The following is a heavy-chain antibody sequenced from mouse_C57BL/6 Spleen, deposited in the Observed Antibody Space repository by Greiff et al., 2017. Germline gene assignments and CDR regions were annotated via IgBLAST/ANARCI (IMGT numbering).Heavy chain of an antibody. D-gene: IGHD2-3*01. CDR2: INPSNGGT. CDR1: GYTFTSSW. J-gene: IGHJ4*01. Sequence: VQLQQPGTELVKPGASVKLSCKASGYTFTSSWMHWVKQRPGKGLEWIGNINPSNGGTNYNEKFKSKATLTVDKSSSTAYMQLSSLTSEDSAVYYCARWDGCYYYAMDYRGQGTSDTVSS. CDR3: ARWDGCYYYAMDY. V-gene: IGHV1-53*01.